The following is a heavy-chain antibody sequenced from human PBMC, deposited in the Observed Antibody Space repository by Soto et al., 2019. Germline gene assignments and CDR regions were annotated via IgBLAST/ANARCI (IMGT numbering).Heavy chain of an antibody. V-gene: IGHV3-23*01. CDR3: AKGSASGSPYYFDY. D-gene: IGHD6-25*01. J-gene: IGHJ4*01. Sequence: SLRLSCVASGFTFNNYAMSWVRQAPGKGLEWVSAITGSGGDTYHADSVKGRFTISRDNSMSTLYLQMNTLRAEDAAVYFCAKGSASGSPYYFDYWGHGTLVTVSS. CDR2: ITGSGGDT. CDR1: GFTFNNYA.